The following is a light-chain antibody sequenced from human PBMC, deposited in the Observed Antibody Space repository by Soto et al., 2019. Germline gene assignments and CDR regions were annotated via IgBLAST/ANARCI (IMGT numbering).Light chain of an antibody. CDR2: GAS. V-gene: IGKV3-11*01. Sequence: EIVLKQSPGTLSVSPGERATLSCRASQSVSSDLAWYEQKPGQAPRLLIYGASTRATGIPARFSGSGSGTDFTLTISSLEPEDFAVYYCQQRSNWITFGQGTRLEIK. CDR3: QQRSNWIT. CDR1: QSVSSD. J-gene: IGKJ5*01.